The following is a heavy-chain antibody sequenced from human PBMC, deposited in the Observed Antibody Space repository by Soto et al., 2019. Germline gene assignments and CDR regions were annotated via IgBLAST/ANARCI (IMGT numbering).Heavy chain of an antibody. D-gene: IGHD3-22*01. CDR2: ISYDGSNK. V-gene: IGHV3-30*18. CDR1: GFTFSSYG. Sequence: QVQLVESGGGVVQPGRSPRLSCAASGFTFSSYGMHWVRQAPGKGLEWVAVISYDGSNKYYADSVKGRFTISRDNSKNTLYLQMNSLRAEDTAVYYCAKRRGYYDSSGYLVPWGQGTLVTVSS. CDR3: AKRRGYYDSSGYLVP. J-gene: IGHJ5*02.